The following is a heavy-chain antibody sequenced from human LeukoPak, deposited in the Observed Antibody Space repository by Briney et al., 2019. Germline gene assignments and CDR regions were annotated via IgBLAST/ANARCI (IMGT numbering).Heavy chain of an antibody. CDR3: ARDHCSGGSCYSNY. Sequence: AXVKVSCKASGYTFTGYYMHWVRQAPGQGLEWMGWINPNGGGTNYAQKFQGRVTMTRDTSISTAYMELSRLRSDDTAVYYCARDHCSGGSCYSNYWGQGTLVTVSS. J-gene: IGHJ4*02. V-gene: IGHV1-2*02. CDR2: INPNGGGT. D-gene: IGHD2-15*01. CDR1: GYTFTGYY.